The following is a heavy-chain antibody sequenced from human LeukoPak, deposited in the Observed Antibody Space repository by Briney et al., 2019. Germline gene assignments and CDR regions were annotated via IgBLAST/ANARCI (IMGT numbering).Heavy chain of an antibody. D-gene: IGHD2-2*01. CDR1: GFTVSSNY. CDR2: IYSGGST. CDR3: ARGAPVVPAAVDDFDY. Sequence: GGSLRLSCAASGFTVSSNYMSWVRQAPGKGLEWVSVIYSGGSTYYADSVKGRFTISRDNSKNTLYLQMNSLRAEDTAVYYCARGAPVVPAAVDDFDYWGQGTLVTVSS. J-gene: IGHJ4*02. V-gene: IGHV3-53*01.